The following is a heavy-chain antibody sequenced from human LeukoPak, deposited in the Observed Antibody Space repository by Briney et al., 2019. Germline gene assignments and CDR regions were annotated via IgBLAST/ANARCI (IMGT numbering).Heavy chain of an antibody. J-gene: IGHJ4*02. CDR1: GGSFSGYY. CDR2: INHSGST. D-gene: IGHD6-19*01. V-gene: IGHV4-34*01. Sequence: SETLSLTCAVYGGSFSGYYWSWIRQPPGKGLEWIGEINHSGSTNYNPSLKSRVTISVDTSKNQFSLKLSSVTAADTAVYYCARRGWLVRTLDYWGQGTLVTVSS. CDR3: ARRGWLVRTLDY.